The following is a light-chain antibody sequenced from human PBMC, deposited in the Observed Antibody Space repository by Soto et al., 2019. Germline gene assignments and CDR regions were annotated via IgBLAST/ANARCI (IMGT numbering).Light chain of an antibody. CDR2: DDN. CDR1: SSNIGSNT. J-gene: IGLJ3*02. V-gene: IGLV1-44*01. CDR3: AAWDNSLSGRV. Sequence: QSVLTQPPSASGTPGQRVTISCSGSSSNIGSNTVSWYQQVPGTAPKLLVFDDNQRPSGVPDRFSDSKSGTSASLAISGLRSEDEADYYCAAWDNSLSGRVFGGGTKLTVL.